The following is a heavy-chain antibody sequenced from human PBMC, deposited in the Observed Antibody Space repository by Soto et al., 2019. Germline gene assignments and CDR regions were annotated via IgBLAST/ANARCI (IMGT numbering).Heavy chain of an antibody. CDR1: GFIFSFNG. CDR3: AKEGAGARGYNYDYTGIDY. Sequence: HPGGSLRLSCAASGFIFSFNGLSWVRQAPGKGLEWVSSISGGGVSRNYADSVRGRFTISRDNSKNTLYLQMNSLSAEDTAVYYYAKEGAGARGYNYDYTGIDYWGQGTPVTVSS. J-gene: IGHJ4*02. V-gene: IGHV3-23*01. CDR2: ISGGGVSR. D-gene: IGHD5-18*01.